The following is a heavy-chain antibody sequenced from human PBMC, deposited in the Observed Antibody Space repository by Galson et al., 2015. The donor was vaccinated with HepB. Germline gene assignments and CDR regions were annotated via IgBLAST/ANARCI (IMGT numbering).Heavy chain of an antibody. V-gene: IGHV3-30*18. CDR1: GFTFSSYG. Sequence: SLRLSCAASGFTFSSYGMHWVRQAPGKGLEWVAVISYDGSNKYYADSVKGRFTISRDNSKNTLYLQMNSLRAEDTAVYYCAKEALDDFWSGYGPRGWFDPWGQGTLVTVSS. CDR3: AKEALDDFWSGYGPRGWFDP. J-gene: IGHJ5*02. CDR2: ISYDGSNK. D-gene: IGHD3-3*01.